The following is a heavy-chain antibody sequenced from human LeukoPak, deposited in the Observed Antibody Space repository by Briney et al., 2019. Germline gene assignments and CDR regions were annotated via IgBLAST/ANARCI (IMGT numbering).Heavy chain of an antibody. V-gene: IGHV6-1*01. D-gene: IGHD6-19*01. CDR3: ARDPGWLYFDY. J-gene: IGHJ4*02. CDR1: GDTHPSNSVA. CDR2: IYYRYQWYY. Sequence: QTLLHTCAISGDTHPSNSVAWNWTRQSPSRGLEWLGSIYYRYQWYYDYAVSVKSRITINTVTSQSQFSMQLNSVTPEDTAVYYCARDPGWLYFDYWGQGTLVTVSS.